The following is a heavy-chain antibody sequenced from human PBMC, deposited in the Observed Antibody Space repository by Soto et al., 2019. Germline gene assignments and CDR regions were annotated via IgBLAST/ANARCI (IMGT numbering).Heavy chain of an antibody. CDR1: GGSVSSGSFY. J-gene: IGHJ3*02. D-gene: IGHD3-22*01. V-gene: IGHV4-61*01. CDR3: VRGPLYYYDTSGYYDAFDI. CDR2: IYYSGST. Sequence: PSETLSLTCTVSGGSVSSGSFYWSWIRQPPGKGLDWIGYIYYSGSTNCNTSLKSRVTISIDTSKNQFYLNLNSVTAADTAVYYCVRGPLYYYDTSGYYDAFDIWGQGTMVT.